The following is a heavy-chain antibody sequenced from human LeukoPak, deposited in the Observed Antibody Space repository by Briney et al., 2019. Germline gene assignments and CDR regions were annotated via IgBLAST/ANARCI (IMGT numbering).Heavy chain of an antibody. CDR2: LSYDGSDK. CDR1: GFTFSNYA. J-gene: IGHJ4*02. CDR3: ARPYCDSSGYRFDY. V-gene: IGHV3-30-3*01. D-gene: IGHD3-22*01. Sequence: GRSLRLSCAASGFTFSNYAMHWVRQAPGKGLEWVAVLSYDGSDKYYADSVKGRFTISRDNSKNTLYLQMNSLRAEDTAVYYCARPYCDSSGYRFDYWGQGTLVTVSS.